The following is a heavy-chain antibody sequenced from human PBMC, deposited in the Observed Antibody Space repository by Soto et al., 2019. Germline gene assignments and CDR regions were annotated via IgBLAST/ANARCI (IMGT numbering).Heavy chain of an antibody. CDR2: IYYSGST. Sequence: SETLSLTWTVSCGSISSYYWSWIRQPPGKGLEWIGYIYYSGSTNYNPSLKSRVTISVDTSKNQFSLKLSSVTAADTAVYYCASGIRYSSPRLDYWGQGTLVIVSS. J-gene: IGHJ4*02. D-gene: IGHD6-13*01. CDR1: CGSISSYY. CDR3: ASGIRYSSPRLDY. V-gene: IGHV4-59*01.